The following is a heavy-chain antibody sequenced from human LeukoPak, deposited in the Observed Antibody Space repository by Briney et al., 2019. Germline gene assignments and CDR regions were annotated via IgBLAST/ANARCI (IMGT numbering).Heavy chain of an antibody. CDR2: IIPIFGTA. Sequence: ASVKVSCKASGGASSSYAISWVRQAPGQGLEWMGRIIPIFGTANYAQKFQGRVTITTDESTSTAYMELSSLRSEDTAVYYCARSVITFGGVIVRGLDYWGQGTLVTVSS. V-gene: IGHV1-69*05. CDR1: GGASSSYA. D-gene: IGHD3-16*02. CDR3: ARSVITFGGVIVRGLDY. J-gene: IGHJ4*02.